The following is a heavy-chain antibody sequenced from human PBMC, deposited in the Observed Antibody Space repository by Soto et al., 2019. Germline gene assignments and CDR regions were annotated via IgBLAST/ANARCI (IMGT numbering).Heavy chain of an antibody. CDR3: ARCVGAVAGPN. CDR1: GFTLSSYW. D-gene: IGHD6-19*01. Sequence: EVQLVESGGGLVQPGGSLRLSCVASGFTLSSYWMSWVRQAPGKGPEWVANIKGDGSEKYYADSVKGRFTISRDNAKNSLLLEMNSLRAEDTALYYCARCVGAVAGPNLGQGTLVTVSS. J-gene: IGHJ1*01. V-gene: IGHV3-7*05. CDR2: IKGDGSEK.